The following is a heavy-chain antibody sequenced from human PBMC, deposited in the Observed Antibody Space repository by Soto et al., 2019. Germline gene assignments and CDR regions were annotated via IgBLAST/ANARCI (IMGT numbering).Heavy chain of an antibody. V-gene: IGHV3-33*01. CDR2: IWYDGSNK. J-gene: IGHJ6*02. CDR1: GFTFSSYG. CDR3: ARDRVGGCGGDCFYYGMDV. D-gene: IGHD2-21*01. Sequence: GGSLRLSCAASGFTFSSYGMHWVRQAPGKGLEWVAVIWYDGSNKYYADSVKGRFTISRDNSKNTLYLQMNSLRAEDTAVYYCARDRVGGCGGDCFYYGMDVWGQGTTVTVSS.